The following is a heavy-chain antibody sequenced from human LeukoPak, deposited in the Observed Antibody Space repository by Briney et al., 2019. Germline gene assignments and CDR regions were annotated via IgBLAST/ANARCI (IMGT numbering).Heavy chain of an antibody. CDR2: INPNSGVT. J-gene: IGHJ3*02. CDR3: ASDLRPRPYASGSFDAFHI. CDR1: GYTFTDYY. D-gene: IGHD3-10*01. V-gene: IGHV1-2*02. Sequence: ASVKVSCKASGYTFTDYYIHWVRLAPGQGLEWMGWINPNSGVTNYAQKFQGRVTMTRDTSISTAYMELSRLTSDDTTVYYCASDLRPRPYASGSFDAFHIWGQGTLVTVSS.